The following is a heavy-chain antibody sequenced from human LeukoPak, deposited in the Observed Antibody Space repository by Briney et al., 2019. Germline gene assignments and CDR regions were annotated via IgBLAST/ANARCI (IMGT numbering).Heavy chain of an antibody. CDR3: ARGYCSGGSCYYYYYYYYMDV. J-gene: IGHJ6*03. Sequence: ASVKVSCKASGYTFTGYYIHWVRQAPGQGLEWMGWINPDGRGTNYAQKFQGRVTMTRDTSIITAHMELNRLRSEDTAVYYCARGYCSGGSCYYYYYYYYMDVWGKGTTVNVSS. D-gene: IGHD2-15*01. V-gene: IGHV1-2*02. CDR1: GYTFTGYY. CDR2: INPDGRGT.